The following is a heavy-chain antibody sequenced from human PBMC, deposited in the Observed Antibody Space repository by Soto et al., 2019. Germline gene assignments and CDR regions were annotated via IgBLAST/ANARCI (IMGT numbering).Heavy chain of an antibody. J-gene: IGHJ4*02. CDR3: TTRDYGFIRQY. D-gene: IGHD4-17*01. Sequence: SETLSLSCAVSGGSFSSNWWSWVRQPPGKGLEWIGEIHHSGSTNYNPSLNSRVTISIDKSKNQFSLNLSSVTAADTAVYFCTTRDYGFIRQYWGQGTLVTVSS. V-gene: IGHV4-4*02. CDR2: IHHSGST. CDR1: GGSFSSNW.